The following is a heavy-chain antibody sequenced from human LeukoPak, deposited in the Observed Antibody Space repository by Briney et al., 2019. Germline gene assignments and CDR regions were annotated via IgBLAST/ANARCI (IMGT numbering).Heavy chain of an antibody. J-gene: IGHJ4*02. CDR2: IYHTGIT. V-gene: IGHV4-38-2*01. Sequence: SETLFLTCAVSGYSIGSAYFWDWIRQPPGQGLEWIGTIYHTGITQYNPSLESRVSISLDTSKNRFSLKLSSVTAADTAVYYCARRQDDYGQYFDYWGQGTLVTVSS. CDR3: ARRQDDYGQYFDY. CDR1: GYSIGSAYF. D-gene: IGHD4-17*01.